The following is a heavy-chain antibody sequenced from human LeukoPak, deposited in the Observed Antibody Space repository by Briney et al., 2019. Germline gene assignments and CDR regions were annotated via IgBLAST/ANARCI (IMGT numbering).Heavy chain of an antibody. CDR2: INHSGST. V-gene: IGHV4-39*07. D-gene: IGHD3-10*01. J-gene: IGHJ5*02. CDR3: LSPDYYGSGSYSAWFDP. CDR1: GGSISSTYYY. Sequence: SETLSLTCSVSGGSISSTYYYWGWIRQPPGKGLEWIGEINHSGSTNYNPSLKSRVTISVDTSKNQFSLKLSSVTAADTAVYYCLSPDYYGSGSYSAWFDPWGQGTLVTVSS.